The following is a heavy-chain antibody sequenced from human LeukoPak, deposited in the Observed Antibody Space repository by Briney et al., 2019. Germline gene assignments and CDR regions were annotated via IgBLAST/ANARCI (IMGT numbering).Heavy chain of an antibody. V-gene: IGHV1-3*01. Sequence: ASVKVSCKASGYTFTSYAMHWVRQAPGQRLEWMGWINAGNGNTKYSQKFQGRVTITRDTSASTAYMELSSLRSEGTAVYYCATSMIVVAMSAFDIWGQGTMVTVSS. CDR2: INAGNGNT. D-gene: IGHD3-22*01. CDR3: ATSMIVVAMSAFDI. CDR1: GYTFTSYA. J-gene: IGHJ3*02.